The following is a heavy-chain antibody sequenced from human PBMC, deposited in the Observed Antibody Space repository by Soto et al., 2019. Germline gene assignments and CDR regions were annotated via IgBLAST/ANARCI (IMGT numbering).Heavy chain of an antibody. CDR1: GVTFSSYW. D-gene: IGHD6-13*01. J-gene: IGHJ5*02. V-gene: IGHV3-7*01. Sequence: GRALRLSGSTSGVTFSSYWMSWVGQSPGKGLEWVANIKQDGSEKYYVDSVKGRFTISRDNAKNSLYLQMNSLRAEDTAVYYCARDRHSSSWYAGWFDPWGQGTLVPVSS. CDR2: IKQDGSEK. CDR3: ARDRHSSSWYAGWFDP.